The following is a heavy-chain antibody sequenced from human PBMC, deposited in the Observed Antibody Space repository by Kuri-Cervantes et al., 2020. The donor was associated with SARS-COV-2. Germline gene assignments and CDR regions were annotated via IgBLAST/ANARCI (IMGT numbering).Heavy chain of an antibody. Sequence: GESLKISCAASGFSISGYTVNWVRQAPGKGLEWVSSITGSGNYISYADSVRGRLTISRDNPKNSLYLQMKSLRVEDTAVYYCSTAPIQPPYFDYWGQGTLVTVSS. CDR2: ITGSGNYI. V-gene: IGHV3-21*01. CDR3: STAPIQPPYFDY. D-gene: IGHD5-24*01. CDR1: GFSISGYT. J-gene: IGHJ4*02.